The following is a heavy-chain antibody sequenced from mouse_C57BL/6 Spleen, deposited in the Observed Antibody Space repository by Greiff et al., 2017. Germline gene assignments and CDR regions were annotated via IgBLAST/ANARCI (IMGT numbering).Heavy chain of an antibody. CDR3: ARSRDGKLGRDAMDY. D-gene: IGHD4-1*01. Sequence: QVQLQQSGAELVKPGASVKLSCKASGYTFTSYWMHWVKQRPGRGLEWIGRIDPNSGGTKYNEKFKSKATLTVDKPSSTAYMQLSSLTSEDSAVYYCARSRDGKLGRDAMDYWGQGTSVTVSS. CDR1: GYTFTSYW. CDR2: IDPNSGGT. V-gene: IGHV1-72*01. J-gene: IGHJ4*01.